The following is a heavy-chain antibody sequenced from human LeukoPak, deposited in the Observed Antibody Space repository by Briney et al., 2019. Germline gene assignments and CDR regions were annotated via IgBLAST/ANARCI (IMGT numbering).Heavy chain of an antibody. Sequence: SETLSLTCAVYGGSFSGYYWSWIRQPPGKGLEWIGEINHSGITNYNPSRKTRLTIPVDPSKNKFSLKLSSVTAADTAVYYCATYSNYDFDYWGQGTLVTVSS. V-gene: IGHV4-34*01. D-gene: IGHD4-11*01. CDR2: INHSGIT. CDR1: GGSFSGYY. J-gene: IGHJ4*02. CDR3: ATYSNYDFDY.